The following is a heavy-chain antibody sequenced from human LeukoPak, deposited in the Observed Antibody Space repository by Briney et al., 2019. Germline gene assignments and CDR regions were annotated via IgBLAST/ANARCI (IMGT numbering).Heavy chain of an antibody. CDR1: ELTSSTSW. V-gene: IGHV3-7*01. Sequence: PGVSLRLSCAASELTSSTSWMSWVRQAPGKGLEWVAQTKQDGSEKYYVDSVKGRFTTSRDKNSLFLQMNSVRAEDTAVYYCVGWGISGITNHWGQGTLVTVSS. D-gene: IGHD1-7*01. CDR3: VGWGISGITNH. J-gene: IGHJ4*02. CDR2: TKQDGSEK.